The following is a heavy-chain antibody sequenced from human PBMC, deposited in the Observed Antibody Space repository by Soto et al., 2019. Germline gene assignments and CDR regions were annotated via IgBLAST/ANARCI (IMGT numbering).Heavy chain of an antibody. Sequence: SVKVSCKASGGTFSSYAISWVRQAPGQGLEWMGGIIPIFGTANYAQKFQGRVTITADESTSTAYMELSSLRSEDTAVYYCARAAAAAGIYYYYYGMDVWGQGTTVTVS. CDR3: ARAAAAAGIYYYYYGMDV. D-gene: IGHD6-13*01. J-gene: IGHJ6*02. V-gene: IGHV1-69*13. CDR2: IIPIFGTA. CDR1: GGTFSSYA.